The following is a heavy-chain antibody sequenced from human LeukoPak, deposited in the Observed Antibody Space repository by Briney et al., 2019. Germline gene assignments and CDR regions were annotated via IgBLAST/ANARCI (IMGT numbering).Heavy chain of an antibody. CDR3: GRAFLVGYSPEEYFFDY. Sequence: SETLSLTCTVSGGSISSSTWWGWVRQPPGKGLECIGEIHHSGTTNYNPSLKSRVTISVDKSKNQFSLKLNSVTAADTAVYYCGRAFLVGYSPEEYFFDYWGQGTLVTVSS. CDR1: GGSISSSTW. V-gene: IGHV4-4*02. D-gene: IGHD2-15*01. J-gene: IGHJ4*02. CDR2: IHHSGTT.